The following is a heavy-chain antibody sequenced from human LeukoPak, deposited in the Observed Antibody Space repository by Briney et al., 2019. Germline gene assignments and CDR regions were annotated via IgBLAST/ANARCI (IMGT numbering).Heavy chain of an antibody. D-gene: IGHD3-10*01. J-gene: IGHJ3*02. V-gene: IGHV3-74*01. Sequence: GGSLRFSCAASGFTFSSYWMHWVCQAPGKGLVWVSHINSDGSSTSYADSVKGRFTISRDNAKNTLYLQMNSLRAEDTAVYYCARAASGAFDIWGQGTMVTVSS. CDR3: ARAASGAFDI. CDR1: GFTFSSYW. CDR2: INSDGSST.